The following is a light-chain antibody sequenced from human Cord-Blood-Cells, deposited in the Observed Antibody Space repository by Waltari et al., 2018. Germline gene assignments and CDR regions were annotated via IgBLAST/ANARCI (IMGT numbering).Light chain of an antibody. CDR3: QQYYSTPYT. J-gene: IGKJ2*01. Sequence: DIVMTQSPDSLAVSLGERATIHCKSSQSVFYSSNNKNYLAWYQQKPGQPPKLLIYWASTRASGVPDRFSGSGSGTDFTLTISSLQAEDVAVYYCQQYYSTPYTFGQGTKLEIK. CDR2: WAS. CDR1: QSVFYSSNNKNY. V-gene: IGKV4-1*01.